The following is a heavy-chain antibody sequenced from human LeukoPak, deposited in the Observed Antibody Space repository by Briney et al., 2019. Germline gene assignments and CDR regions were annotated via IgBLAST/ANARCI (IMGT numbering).Heavy chain of an antibody. D-gene: IGHD3-10*01. CDR2: IYTSGST. V-gene: IGHV4-4*07. Sequence: PSETLSLTCTVSGGSISSYYWSWIRQPAGKGLEWIGRIYTSGSTNYNPSLKSRVTMSVDTSKNQFSLKLSSVTAADTAVYYCARKARGITMVRGVIYYYYYMDVWGKGTTVTVSS. CDR1: GGSISSYY. CDR3: ARKARGITMVRGVIYYYYYMDV. J-gene: IGHJ6*03.